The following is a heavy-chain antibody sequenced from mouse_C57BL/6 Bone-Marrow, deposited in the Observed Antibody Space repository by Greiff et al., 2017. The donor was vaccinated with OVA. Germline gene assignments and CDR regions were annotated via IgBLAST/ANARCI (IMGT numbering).Heavy chain of an antibody. D-gene: IGHD2-2*01. Sequence: EVKLVESGGGLVQPGGSMKLSCVASGFTFSNYWMNWVRQSPEKGLEWVAQIRLKSDNYATHYAESVKGRFTISRDDSKSSVYLQMNNLSAEDTGIYYCTGTGLRQGAFDYWGQGTTLTVSS. CDR1: GFTFSNYW. J-gene: IGHJ2*01. CDR2: IRLKSDNYAT. V-gene: IGHV6-3*01. CDR3: TGTGLRQGAFDY.